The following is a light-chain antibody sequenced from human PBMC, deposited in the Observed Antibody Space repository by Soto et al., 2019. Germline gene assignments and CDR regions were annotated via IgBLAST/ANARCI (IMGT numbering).Light chain of an antibody. CDR1: QSISIY. V-gene: IGKV1-12*01. Sequence: DIQMTQSPSSLSASVGDRVAMTCRASQSISIYLAWYQQKPGKAPKLLIYAASSLQSGVPSRFSGSGFGTDFTLTISSLQPEDSAIYYCQQADTFPITFGQGTRLEIK. CDR3: QQADTFPIT. CDR2: AAS. J-gene: IGKJ5*01.